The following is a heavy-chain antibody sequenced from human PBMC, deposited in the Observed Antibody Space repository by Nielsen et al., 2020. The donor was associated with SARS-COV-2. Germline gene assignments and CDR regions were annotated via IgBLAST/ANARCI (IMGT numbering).Heavy chain of an antibody. Sequence: GESLKISCVVSGFNIRGYWMTWVRQAPGKALEWVSSISSSGGSPSGGSTLYADSVKGRFTTFRDNSENTLYLQMNSLRADDTAVYYCAKDPAAVVPDNYFDYWGQGTLVTVSS. J-gene: IGHJ4*02. CDR3: AKDPAAVVPDNYFDY. D-gene: IGHD2-2*01. V-gene: IGHV3-23*01. CDR2: ISSSGGSPSGGST. CDR1: GFNIRGYW.